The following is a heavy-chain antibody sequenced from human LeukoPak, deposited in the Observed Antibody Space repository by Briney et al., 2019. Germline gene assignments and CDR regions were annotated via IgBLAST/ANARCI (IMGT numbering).Heavy chain of an antibody. CDR2: VDPEDGET. D-gene: IGHD6-19*01. V-gene: IGHV1-69-2*01. CDR1: GYTFTDYY. Sequence: GASVKVSCKASGYTFTDYYMHWVQQAPGKGLEWMGRVDPEDGETIYAEKFQGRVTITADTSTDTAYMELSSLRSEDTAVYYCATAQWLAAGHFDYWGQGTLVTVSS. CDR3: ATAQWLAAGHFDY. J-gene: IGHJ4*02.